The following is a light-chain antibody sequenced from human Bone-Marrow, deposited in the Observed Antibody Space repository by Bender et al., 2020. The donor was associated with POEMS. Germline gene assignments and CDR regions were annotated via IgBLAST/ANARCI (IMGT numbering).Light chain of an antibody. Sequence: QSALTQPPSASGSPGQSATISCTGTSNDVGPYNSVSWYQQYLGKAPQLLVHEVTKRPSGFPVRFSGSKSGNPASLPVSGLLGEVEADYFCSSYAGSDRLVFGGGTKLTVL. CDR2: EVT. V-gene: IGLV2-8*01. CDR3: SSYAGSDRLV. J-gene: IGLJ3*02. CDR1: SNDVGPYNS.